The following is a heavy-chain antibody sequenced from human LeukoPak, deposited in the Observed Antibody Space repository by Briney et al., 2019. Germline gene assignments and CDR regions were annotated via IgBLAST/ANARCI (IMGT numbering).Heavy chain of an antibody. CDR1: GFTFSDYY. J-gene: IGHJ4*02. V-gene: IGHV3-11*04. D-gene: IGHD3-16*02. CDR3: ARKLRLGELSLYPFGY. CDR2: ISSSGSTI. Sequence: PGGSLRLSCAASGFTFSDYYMSWIRQAPGKGLEWVSYISSSGSTIYYADSVKGRFTISRDNAKNSLYLQMNSLRAEDTAVYYCARKLRLGELSLYPFGYWGQGTLVTVSS.